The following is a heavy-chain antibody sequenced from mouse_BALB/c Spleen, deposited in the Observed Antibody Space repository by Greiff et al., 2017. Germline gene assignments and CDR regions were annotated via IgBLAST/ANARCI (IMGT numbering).Heavy chain of an antibody. CDR3: TREMGDYPWFAY. J-gene: IGHJ3*01. D-gene: IGHD2-4*01. Sequence: LQQPGSELVRPGASVKLSCKASGYTFTSYWMHWVKQRPGQGLEWIGNIYPGSGSTNYDEKFKSKATLTVDTSSSTAYMQLSSLTSEDSAVYYCTREMGDYPWFAYWGQGTLVTVSA. V-gene: IGHV1S22*01. CDR1: GYTFTSYW. CDR2: IYPGSGST.